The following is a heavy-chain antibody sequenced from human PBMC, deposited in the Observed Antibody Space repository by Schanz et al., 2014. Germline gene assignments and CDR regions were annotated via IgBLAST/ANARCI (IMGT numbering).Heavy chain of an antibody. Sequence: DVQLVDSGGGLVQPGGSLRLSCAASGFTVSNSYIHWVRQAPGKGLEWVSNISPTGSSTYYADSVKGRFTISRDNSENTLYLQMNSLRAEDTAVYYCAKDVDFWSGYYLDYWGQGTLVTVSS. V-gene: IGHV3-53*01. CDR2: SPTGSST. CDR1: GFTVSNSY. D-gene: IGHD3-3*01. J-gene: IGHJ4*02. CDR3: AKDVDFWSGYYLDY.